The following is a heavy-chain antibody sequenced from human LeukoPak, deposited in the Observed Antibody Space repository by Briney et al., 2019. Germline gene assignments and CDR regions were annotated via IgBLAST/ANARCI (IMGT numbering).Heavy chain of an antibody. Sequence: GGSLRLSCTTSGFTFSSYVMHWVRQAPGKGLEWVAVMSFDGSDKYYADSVKGRFTISRDNSKDTLHLQMNSLRVEDTAVYYCARAAIAQTTILGYWGQGTLVTVSS. V-gene: IGHV3-30-3*01. CDR1: GFTFSSYV. J-gene: IGHJ4*02. CDR2: MSFDGSDK. CDR3: ARAAIAQTTILGY. D-gene: IGHD2-21*01.